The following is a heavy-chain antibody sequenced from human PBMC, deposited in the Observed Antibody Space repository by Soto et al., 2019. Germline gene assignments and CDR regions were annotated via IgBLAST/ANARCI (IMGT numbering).Heavy chain of an antibody. CDR1: GYTFTSYG. Sequence: GASVKVSCKASGYTFTSYGISWVRQAPGQGLEWMGWISAYNGNTNYAQKLQGRVTMTTDTSTSTAYMELRSLRSDDTAVYYCATAKDTSRTLEGFDYWGQGTLVTVSS. V-gene: IGHV1-18*01. CDR2: ISAYNGNT. D-gene: IGHD2-15*01. J-gene: IGHJ4*02. CDR3: ATAKDTSRTLEGFDY.